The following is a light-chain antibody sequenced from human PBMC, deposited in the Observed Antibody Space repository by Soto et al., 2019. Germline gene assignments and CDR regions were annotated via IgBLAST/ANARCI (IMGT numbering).Light chain of an antibody. J-gene: IGLJ3*02. CDR2: STN. Sequence: QTVVTQEPSFSVSPGGTVTLTCGLSSGSVSTSYYPSWYQQTPGQAPRTLIYSTNTRSSGVPDRFSGSILGNKAALTITGAQADDESDYYCVLYMGSGIRSVFGGGTKVTVL. CDR3: VLYMGSGIRSV. V-gene: IGLV8-61*01. CDR1: SGSVSTSYY.